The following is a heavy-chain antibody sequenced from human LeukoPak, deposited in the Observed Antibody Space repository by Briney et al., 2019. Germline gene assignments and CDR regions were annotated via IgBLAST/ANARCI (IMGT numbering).Heavy chain of an antibody. D-gene: IGHD5-24*01. V-gene: IGHV1-69*04. CDR3: ARDGGWLQTQNHYYYHGMDV. CDR2: IIPILGIA. CDR1: GGTFSSYA. Sequence: SVKVSCKASGGTFSSYAISWVRQAPGQGLEWMGRIIPILGIANYAQKFQGRVTITADKSTSTAYMELSSLRSEDAAVYYCARDGGWLQTQNHYYYHGMDVWGQGTTVTVSS. J-gene: IGHJ6*02.